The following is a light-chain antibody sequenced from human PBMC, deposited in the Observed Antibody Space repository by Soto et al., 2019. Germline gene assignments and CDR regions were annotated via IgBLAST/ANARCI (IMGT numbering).Light chain of an antibody. CDR1: QPVSSNF. V-gene: IGKV3-20*01. CDR2: GVS. CDR3: QQYGSSPPGT. J-gene: IGKJ3*01. Sequence: EIVLTQSPGTLSLSPGESAALSCRASQPVSSNFLAWYQHKPGQAPRLLIYGVSSRASGIPDRFFGSGSGTDFTLTISRLEPEDFAVYYCQQYGSSPPGTFGPGTKVDIK.